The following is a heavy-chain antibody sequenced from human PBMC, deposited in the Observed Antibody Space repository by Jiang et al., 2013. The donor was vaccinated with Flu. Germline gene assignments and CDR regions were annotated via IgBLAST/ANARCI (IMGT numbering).Heavy chain of an antibody. CDR1: GGSISSGAYS. CDR2: IYDSGST. Sequence: GSGLVKPSQTLSLTCTVSGGSISSGAYSWSWIRQHPQKGLEWIGYIYDSGSTFYNPSLKSRLTMTLDTSKNQYSLKLSSVTAADTAVYYCARGRHDYGDYGYWGQGTLVTVSS. V-gene: IGHV4-31*03. CDR3: ARGRHDYGDYGY. D-gene: IGHD4-17*01. J-gene: IGHJ4*02.